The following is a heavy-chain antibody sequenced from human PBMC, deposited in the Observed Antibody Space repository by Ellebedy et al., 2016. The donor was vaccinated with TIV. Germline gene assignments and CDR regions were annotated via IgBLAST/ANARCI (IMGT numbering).Heavy chain of an antibody. CDR3: AKGSTIALLTCVDY. Sequence: SLKISCAASGFTFDDYAMHWVRQAPGKGLEWVSGIRWKSGSIGYADSVKGRFTISRDNARKSLYLHMNSLRAEDTALYYCAKGSTIALLTCVDYWGKGTLVTVSS. CDR1: GFTFDDYA. V-gene: IGHV3-9*01. D-gene: IGHD1-1*01. J-gene: IGHJ4*02. CDR2: IRWKSGSI.